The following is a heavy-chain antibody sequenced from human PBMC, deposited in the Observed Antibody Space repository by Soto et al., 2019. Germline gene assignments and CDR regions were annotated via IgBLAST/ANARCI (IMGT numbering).Heavy chain of an antibody. D-gene: IGHD5-18*01. CDR2: ISYDGSNK. CDR1: GFTFSSYG. Sequence: GGSLRLSCAASGFTFSSYGMHWVRQAPGKGLEWVAVISYDGSNKYYADSVKGRFTISRDNSKNTLYLQMNSLRAEDTAVYYCAKEKLIEISDDAPDTAMDYWGQGTLVTVSS. J-gene: IGHJ4*02. V-gene: IGHV3-30*18. CDR3: AKEKLIEISDDAPDTAMDY.